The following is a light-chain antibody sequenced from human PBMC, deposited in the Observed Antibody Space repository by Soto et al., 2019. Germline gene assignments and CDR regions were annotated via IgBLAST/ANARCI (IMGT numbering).Light chain of an antibody. V-gene: IGKV2-30*01. J-gene: IGKJ3*01. CDR3: MQGISWPFT. CDR2: EVS. CDR1: QSLVYSDGNTY. Sequence: DVVLTQSPLSLPVTLGQPASISCRSSQSLVYSDGNTYLNWFHQRPGQSPRRLIYEVSNRDSGVPDRFSGSASGTDFTLKISRVEAEDVGVYYCMQGISWPFTFGPGTKVDLK.